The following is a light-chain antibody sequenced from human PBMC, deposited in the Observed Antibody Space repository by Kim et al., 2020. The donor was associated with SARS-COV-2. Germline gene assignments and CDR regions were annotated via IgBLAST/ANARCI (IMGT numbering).Light chain of an antibody. CDR2: KAS. Sequence: SALSTSVGHPLPDICRASEKIDPYLAWYQQKPGKAPKLLIYKASILEGGVPPRFSGSESGTEFTLTIPSLQPDDVATYYCQHLGTFGQGTKVDIK. J-gene: IGKJ1*01. CDR1: EKIDPY. CDR3: QHLGT. V-gene: IGKV1-5*03.